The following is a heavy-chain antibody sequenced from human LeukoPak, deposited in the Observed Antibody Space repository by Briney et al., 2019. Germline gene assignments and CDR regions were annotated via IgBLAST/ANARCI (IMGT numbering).Heavy chain of an antibody. CDR1: GFTFSSYG. J-gene: IGHJ5*02. CDR3: ARVPGGALNWFDP. V-gene: IGHV4-39*01. D-gene: IGHD1-1*01. CDR2: IYYSGST. Sequence: GSLRLSCAASGFTFSSYGMSWVRQAPGKGLEWIGTIYYSGSTYYNPSLKSRVTISVDTSKNQFSLKLSSVTAADTAVYYCARVPGGALNWFDPWGQGTLVTVSS.